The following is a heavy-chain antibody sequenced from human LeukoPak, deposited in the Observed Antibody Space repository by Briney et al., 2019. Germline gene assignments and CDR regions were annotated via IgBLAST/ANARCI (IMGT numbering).Heavy chain of an antibody. V-gene: IGHV4-39*07. D-gene: IGHD6-6*01. J-gene: IGHJ5*02. Sequence: KTESSTCTGPGGSISSSRYYSGRNRKPPGKGLEWIGSIYYSGSTYYNPSLKSRVTISVDTSKNQFSLKLSSVTAADTAMYYCARDGYPRKYSSSERYNWFDPWGQGTLVTVSS. CDR2: IYYSGST. CDR3: ARDGYPRKYSSSERYNWFDP. CDR1: GGSISSSRYY.